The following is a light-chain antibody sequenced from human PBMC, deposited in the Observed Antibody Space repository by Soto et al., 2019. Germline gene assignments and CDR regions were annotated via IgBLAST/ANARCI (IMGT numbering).Light chain of an antibody. V-gene: IGKV3-20*01. CDR1: QSVSSAL. J-gene: IGKJ4*01. Sequence: EIVLTQSPDTLSLSPGERATLSCRASQSVSSALLAWYQQKPGQAPRLLIYRASTRATGIPDRFTGSGSGTDFTLTISRLEPEDFAVYYCQQYESSPLTFGGGDQGGDQT. CDR2: RAS. CDR3: QQYESSPLT.